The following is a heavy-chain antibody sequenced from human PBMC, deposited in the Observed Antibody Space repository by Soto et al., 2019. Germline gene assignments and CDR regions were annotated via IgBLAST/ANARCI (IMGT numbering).Heavy chain of an antibody. V-gene: IGHV3-21*01. D-gene: IGHD5-12*01. J-gene: IGHJ4*02. CDR2: ITSSSSYI. CDR1: GFTFSSYS. Sequence: PGGSLRLSCAASGFTFSSYSMNWVRQAPGKGLEWVSSITSSSSYISYADSVKGRFTISRDNAKNSLYLQMNSLRAEDTAVYYWAKEQPGYSLVSGGGDWGEGTRVT. CDR3: AKEQPGYSLVSGGGD.